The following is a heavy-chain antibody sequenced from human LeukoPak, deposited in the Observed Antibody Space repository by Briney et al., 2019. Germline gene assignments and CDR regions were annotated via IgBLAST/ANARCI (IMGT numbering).Heavy chain of an antibody. CDR3: ARAGASYAMDV. J-gene: IGHJ6*02. CDR1: GFTVSSNY. CDR2: IFVDGSST. Sequence: PGGSLRLSCAASGFTVSSNYMSWVRQAPGKGLVWVSRIFVDGSSTSYADSVKGRFTISRDNTKNTLYLQMSSLRDDDTAVYYCARAGASYAMDVWGQGTTVTVS. V-gene: IGHV3-74*01. D-gene: IGHD1-14*01.